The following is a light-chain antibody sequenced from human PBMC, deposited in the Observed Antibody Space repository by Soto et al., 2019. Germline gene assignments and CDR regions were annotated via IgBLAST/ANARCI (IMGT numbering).Light chain of an antibody. V-gene: IGKV1-27*01. Sequence: DIQMTQSPSSLSASVGDRVTITCRASQDISNNLAWYQQKPGKATKLLIYAASTLQSGVPSRFSGSGSGTDFTLTISSLQPEDVATYYCQKYNSAPVWFGQGTKVELK. CDR3: QKYNSAPVW. CDR1: QDISNN. J-gene: IGKJ1*01. CDR2: AAS.